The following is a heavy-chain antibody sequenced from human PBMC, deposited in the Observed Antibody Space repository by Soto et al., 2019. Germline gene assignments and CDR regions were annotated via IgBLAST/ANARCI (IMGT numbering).Heavy chain of an antibody. J-gene: IGHJ4*02. CDR3: ARATYYYDSSGYPLGY. CDR1: GGTFSSYA. V-gene: IGHV1-69*13. CDR2: IIPIFGTA. D-gene: IGHD3-22*01. Sequence: SVKVSCKASGGTFSSYAISWVRQAPGQGLEWMGGIIPIFGTANYAQKFQGRVTITADESTSTAYMELSSLRSEDTAVYYCARATYYYDSSGYPLGYWGQGTLVTVSS.